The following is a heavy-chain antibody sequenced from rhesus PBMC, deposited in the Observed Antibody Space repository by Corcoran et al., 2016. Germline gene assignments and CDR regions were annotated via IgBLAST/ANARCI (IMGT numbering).Heavy chain of an antibody. Sequence: QVQLQESGPGLVKPSETLSLTCAVSGYSISSGYGWGWIRQPPGKGLEWIGQIYVCSGSTYYNPSLKSQVTVSNDTSKNQSSLKRSAVTAADTAVYYCARVRIAAGLYFDYWGQGVLVTVSS. D-gene: IGHD6-13*01. CDR2: IYVCSGST. V-gene: IGHV4-127*01. CDR3: ARVRIAAGLYFDY. J-gene: IGHJ4*01. CDR1: GYSISSGYG.